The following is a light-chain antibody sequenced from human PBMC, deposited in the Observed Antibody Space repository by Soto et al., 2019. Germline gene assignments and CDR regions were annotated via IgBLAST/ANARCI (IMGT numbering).Light chain of an antibody. CDR3: QQYDHLPFT. V-gene: IGKV1-33*01. CDR1: QDISNY. Sequence: DIQMTQSPSSLSASVGDRVTITCQASQDISNYFNWYQQKPGKAPKLLIYDASNLETGVRSRFSGSGPGTAFTFAIRSLQPEDIATYYCQQYDHLPFTFGPGTKVDIK. J-gene: IGKJ3*01. CDR2: DAS.